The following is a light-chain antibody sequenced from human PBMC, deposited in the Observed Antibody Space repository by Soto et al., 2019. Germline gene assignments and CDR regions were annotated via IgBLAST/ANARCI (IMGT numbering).Light chain of an antibody. V-gene: IGKV3-20*01. J-gene: IGKJ4*01. Sequence: EIVLTQSPDTLSLSPGQRATLSCRASQSDRSDYFAWYQQKPGQAPRVIIFGVSTRATGVPDRFSGSGSGTDFTLTISILEPEDFALYYCQQYGNSPLTFGGGTKVEIK. CDR2: GVS. CDR1: QSDRSDY. CDR3: QQYGNSPLT.